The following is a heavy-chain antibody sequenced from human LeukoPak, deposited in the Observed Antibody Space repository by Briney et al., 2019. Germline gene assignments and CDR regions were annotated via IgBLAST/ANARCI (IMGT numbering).Heavy chain of an antibody. J-gene: IGHJ6*02. V-gene: IGHV4-34*01. CDR3: ARGGYYGSGSYIYYYYGMDV. D-gene: IGHD3-10*01. CDR1: GGSFSGYY. CDR2: IYYSGST. Sequence: SETLSLTCAVYGGSFSGYYWSWIRQPPGKGLEWIGYIYYSGSTYYNPSLKSRVTISVDTSKNQFSLKLSSVTAADTAVYYCARGGYYGSGSYIYYYYGMDVWGQGTTVTVSS.